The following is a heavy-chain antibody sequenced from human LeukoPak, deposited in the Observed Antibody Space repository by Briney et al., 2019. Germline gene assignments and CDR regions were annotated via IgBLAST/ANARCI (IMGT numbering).Heavy chain of an antibody. CDR3: ARDPQGVLEPD. CDR1: GFTFSSNA. Sequence: GGSQRLSCAASGFTFSSNAMHWVRQAPGKGLEWVAVISYGGSNKYYADSVKGRLTISRDNSKNTLYLQMNSLRAEDTAVYYCARDPQGVLEPDWGQGTLVTVSS. CDR2: ISYGGSNK. J-gene: IGHJ4*02. D-gene: IGHD3-3*01. V-gene: IGHV3-30-3*01.